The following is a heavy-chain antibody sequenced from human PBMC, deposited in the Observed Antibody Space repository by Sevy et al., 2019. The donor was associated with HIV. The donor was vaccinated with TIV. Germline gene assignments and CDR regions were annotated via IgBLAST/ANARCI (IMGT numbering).Heavy chain of an antibody. CDR1: GLTFSSYW. J-gene: IGHJ1*01. D-gene: IGHD2-2*01. V-gene: IGHV3-7*01. Sequence: GGSLRISCAASGLTFSSYWMTWVRQAPGKGLEWVANINQGGSQEYYVDSVKGRFTISRDNAKNSLYLQINSLRAEDTAVYYCATILPAGVPAEYFQHWGQGTLVTVSS. CDR3: ATILPAGVPAEYFQH. CDR2: INQGGSQE.